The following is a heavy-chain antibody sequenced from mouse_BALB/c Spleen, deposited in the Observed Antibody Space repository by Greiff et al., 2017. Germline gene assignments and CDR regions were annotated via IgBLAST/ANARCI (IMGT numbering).Heavy chain of an antibody. CDR1: GFTFSSYT. CDR3: TRDREPGTGNYCDY. V-gene: IGHV5-6-4*01. Sequence: EVQGVESGGGLVKPGGSLKLSCAASGFTFSSYTMSWVRQTPEQRLEWVATISSGGSYTYYPDSVKGRFTISRDNAKNTLYLQMSSLKSEDTAMYYCTRDREPGTGNYCDYWGQGTTLTVSS. J-gene: IGHJ2*01. D-gene: IGHD2-14*01. CDR2: ISSGGSYT.